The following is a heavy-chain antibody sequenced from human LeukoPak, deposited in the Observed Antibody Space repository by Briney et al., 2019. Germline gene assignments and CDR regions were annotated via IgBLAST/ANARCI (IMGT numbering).Heavy chain of an antibody. D-gene: IGHD3-10*01. J-gene: IGHJ4*02. Sequence: PSETLSLTCAVSVVSLSSGRYSWSWIRQTPGRGLEWIGYIYHSGSTYYNPSLKSRVTISVDRSKNQFSLKLSAVTAADTAVYYCARGPNGEDYFEYWGQGTLVTVSS. CDR3: ARGPNGEDYFEY. V-gene: IGHV4-30-2*01. CDR2: IYHSGST. CDR1: VVSLSSGRYS.